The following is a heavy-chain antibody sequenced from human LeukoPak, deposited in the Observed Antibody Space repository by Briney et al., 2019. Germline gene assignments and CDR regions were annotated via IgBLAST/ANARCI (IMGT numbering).Heavy chain of an antibody. V-gene: IGHV4-39*07. CDR3: ARAMVRGAIIDAFDI. CDR2: IFYRGSP. CDR1: GGSIAGSTGH. J-gene: IGHJ3*02. D-gene: IGHD3-10*01. Sequence: PSETLSLTCTASGGSIAGSTGHWVWIRQPPGKTLEWVGSIFYRGSPYYNPSLKSRVTISVDTSKNQFSLKLSSMTAADTAVYYCARAMVRGAIIDAFDI.